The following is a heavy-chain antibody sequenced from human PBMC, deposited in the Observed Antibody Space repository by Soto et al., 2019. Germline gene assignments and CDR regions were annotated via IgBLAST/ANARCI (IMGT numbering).Heavy chain of an antibody. D-gene: IGHD5-12*01. Sequence: QVQLQQWGAGLLKPSETLSLTCTVNGGSLTGYYWSWIRQPPGKGLEWIGEVKDGGRTNYSPSLRGRVSISADTSKNHLYLRLNSVTAADTAVYFCARGQEGIVATHWDQGALVTVSS. CDR3: ARGQEGIVATH. CDR1: GGSLTGYY. J-gene: IGHJ4*02. V-gene: IGHV4-34*01. CDR2: VKDGGRT.